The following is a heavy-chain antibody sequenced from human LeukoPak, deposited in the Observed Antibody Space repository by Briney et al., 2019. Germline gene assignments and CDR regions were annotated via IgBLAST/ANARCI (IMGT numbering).Heavy chain of an antibody. CDR2: IIPIFGTA. CDR3: ARDHSSDYGDYRGFDY. D-gene: IGHD4-17*01. CDR1: GGTFSSYA. V-gene: IGHV1-69*13. J-gene: IGHJ4*02. Sequence: SVKVSCKASGGTFSSYAISWVRQAPGQGLEWMGGIIPIFGTANYAQKFQGRVTITADGSTSTAYMELSSLRSEDTAVYYCARDHSSDYGDYRGFDYWGQGTLVTASS.